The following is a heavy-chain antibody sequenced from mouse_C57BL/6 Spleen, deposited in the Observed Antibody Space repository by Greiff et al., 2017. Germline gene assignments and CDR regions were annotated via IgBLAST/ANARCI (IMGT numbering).Heavy chain of an antibody. CDR1: GFTFSDYY. CDR3: ARGDYGSTYYAMDY. CDR2: ISNGGGST. Sequence: DVMLVESGGGLVQPGGSLKLSCAASGFTFSDYYMYWVRQTPEKRLEWVAYISNGGGSTYYPDTVKGRFTISRDNAKNTLYLQMSRLKSEDTAMYYCARGDYGSTYYAMDYWGQGTSVTVSS. V-gene: IGHV5-12*01. J-gene: IGHJ4*01. D-gene: IGHD1-1*01.